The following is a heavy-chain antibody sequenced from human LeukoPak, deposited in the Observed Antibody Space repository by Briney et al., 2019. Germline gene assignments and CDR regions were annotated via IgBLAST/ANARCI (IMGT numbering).Heavy chain of an antibody. J-gene: IGHJ4*02. D-gene: IGHD4-11*01. V-gene: IGHV4-4*07. CDR1: GGSFNFYY. CDR2: IYTSGST. CDR3: ARGYSNSYFDY. Sequence: TSETLSLTCAVFGGSFNFYYWSWVRQPAGKGLEWIGRIYTSGSTNYNPSLKSRVTMSVDTSKNQFSLKLSSVTAADTAVYYCARGYSNSYFDYWGQGTLVTVSS.